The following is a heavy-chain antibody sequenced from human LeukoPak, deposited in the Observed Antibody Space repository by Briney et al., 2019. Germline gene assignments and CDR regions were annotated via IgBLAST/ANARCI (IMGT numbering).Heavy chain of an antibody. Sequence: GGSLRLSCAASRFTFSSYAMSWVRQAPGKGLEWVSAISGSGGSTYYADSVKGRFTISRDNSKNTLYLQMNSLRAEDTAVYYCAKAISVGATTDAADWGQGTLVTVSS. J-gene: IGHJ4*02. CDR2: ISGSGGST. D-gene: IGHD1-26*01. V-gene: IGHV3-23*01. CDR1: RFTFSSYA. CDR3: AKAISVGATTDAAD.